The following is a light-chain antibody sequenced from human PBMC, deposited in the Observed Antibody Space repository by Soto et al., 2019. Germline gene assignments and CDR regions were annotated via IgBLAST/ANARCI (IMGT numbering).Light chain of an antibody. V-gene: IGKV3-15*01. CDR2: DAS. J-gene: IGKJ1*01. CDR3: QQYDDWPET. CDR1: QSVSSY. Sequence: EKVMTQSPATLSVSPGERATLSCRASQSVSSYLAWYQQKPGQAPRLLIYDASPRATGVPARFSGSGSGTEFTLTISSLQSEDLAVYYCQQYDDWPETFGQGTKVEIK.